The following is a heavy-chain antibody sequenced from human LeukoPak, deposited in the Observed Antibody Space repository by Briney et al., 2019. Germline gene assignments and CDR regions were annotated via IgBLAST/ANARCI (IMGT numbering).Heavy chain of an antibody. D-gene: IGHD6-6*01. Sequence: PGGSLRLSCAASGFTFSSYATRWVRQAPGKGLGWVSSISGNGHSTYYADYVKGRFNISRDNSKNTVYMPMNSLRTEDTAVYYCTSSSRAAHPGGTDFWGQGTLVTVSS. J-gene: IGHJ4*02. CDR2: ISGNGHST. CDR3: TSSSRAAHPGGTDF. V-gene: IGHV3-23*01. CDR1: GFTFSSYA.